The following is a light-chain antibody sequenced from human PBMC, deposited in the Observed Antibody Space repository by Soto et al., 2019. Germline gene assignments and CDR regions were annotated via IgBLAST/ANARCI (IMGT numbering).Light chain of an antibody. CDR3: SSYTSSSILV. CDR2: DVS. CDR1: SSDVGGYNF. J-gene: IGLJ2*01. Sequence: QSALTQPASVSGSPGQSITISCTGASSDVGGYNFVSWYQQHPGKAPKLMIYDVSNRPSGVSNRFSGSKSGHTASLTISGLQAEDEADYYCSSYTSSSILVFGGGTKLTVL. V-gene: IGLV2-14*01.